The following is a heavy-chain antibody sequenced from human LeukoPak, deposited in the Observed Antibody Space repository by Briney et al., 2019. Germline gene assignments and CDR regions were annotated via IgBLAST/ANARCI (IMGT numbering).Heavy chain of an antibody. D-gene: IGHD2-21*02. Sequence: GASVKVSCKASGYTFTGYYMHWVRQAPGQGLEWMGWINPNSGGTNYAQKFQGRVTMTRDTSISTAYMELSRLRSDDTAVYYCARVSPDCGGDCYADYWGQGTLVTVSS. CDR1: GYTFTGYY. CDR2: INPNSGGT. CDR3: ARVSPDCGGDCYADY. J-gene: IGHJ4*02. V-gene: IGHV1-2*02.